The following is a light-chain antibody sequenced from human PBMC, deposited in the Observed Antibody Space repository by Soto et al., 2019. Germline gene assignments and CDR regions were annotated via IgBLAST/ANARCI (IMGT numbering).Light chain of an antibody. CDR1: NRDVGAYNY. CDR3: ASYTSSSTRV. J-gene: IGLJ3*02. CDR2: EVS. V-gene: IGLV2-14*01. Sequence: QSALTQPASVSGSPGQSITISCTGSNRDVGAYNYVSWYQQHPGKAPKLIIYEVSNRPSGVSHRFSGSKSGNTASLTISGLQADDEADYYCASYTSSSTRVFGGGTKLTVL.